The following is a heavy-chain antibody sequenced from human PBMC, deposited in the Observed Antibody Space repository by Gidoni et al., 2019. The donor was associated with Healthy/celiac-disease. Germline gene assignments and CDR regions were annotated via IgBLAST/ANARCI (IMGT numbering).Heavy chain of an antibody. V-gene: IGHV1-58*01. CDR3: AAETHAFDI. J-gene: IGHJ3*02. Sequence: GSGNTNYAQKFQARVTITRDMSTSTAYMELSSLSSEDTAVYYCAAETHAFDIWGQGTMVTVSS. CDR2: GSGNT.